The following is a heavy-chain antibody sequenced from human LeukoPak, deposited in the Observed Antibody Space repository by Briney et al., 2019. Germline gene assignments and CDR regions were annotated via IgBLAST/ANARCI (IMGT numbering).Heavy chain of an antibody. V-gene: IGHV1-8*01. Sequence: ASVKVSCKASGYTFTSYDINWVRQATGQGLEWMGWMNPNSGNTGYAQKFQGRVTMTRNTSISTAYMELSSLRSEDTAMYYCARAPMYSSGWLDDYWGQGTLVTVSS. J-gene: IGHJ4*02. CDR3: ARAPMYSSGWLDDY. CDR1: GYTFTSYD. CDR2: MNPNSGNT. D-gene: IGHD6-19*01.